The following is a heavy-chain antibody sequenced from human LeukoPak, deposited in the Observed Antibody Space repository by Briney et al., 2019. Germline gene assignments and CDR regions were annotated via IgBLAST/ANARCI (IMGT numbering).Heavy chain of an antibody. CDR3: ARGEQKGYFDWLGAILDY. CDR1: GFTFSSYA. CDR2: ISYDGSNK. V-gene: IGHV3-30-3*01. Sequence: TGGSLRLSCAASGFTFSSYAMHWVRQAPAKGLEWVAVISYDGSNKYYADSVKGRFTISRDNSKNTLYLQMNSLRAEDTAVYYCARGEQKGYFDWLGAILDYWGQGTLVTVSS. J-gene: IGHJ4*02. D-gene: IGHD3-9*01.